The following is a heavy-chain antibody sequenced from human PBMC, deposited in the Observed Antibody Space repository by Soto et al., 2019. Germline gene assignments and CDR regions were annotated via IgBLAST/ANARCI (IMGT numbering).Heavy chain of an antibody. V-gene: IGHV3-48*02. D-gene: IGHD3-10*01. J-gene: IGHJ6*03. CDR3: AREGITMVRGVSPLLDV. CDR1: GFTYSRYS. Sequence: PGGSLRLSCAASGFTYSRYSMYCARPAPEKGVQRVSYISSSRSTIYYADSVKGRFTISRDNAKNSLYLQMNSLRDEDTAVYYCAREGITMVRGVSPLLDVWCKGTTVTV. CDR2: ISSSRSTI.